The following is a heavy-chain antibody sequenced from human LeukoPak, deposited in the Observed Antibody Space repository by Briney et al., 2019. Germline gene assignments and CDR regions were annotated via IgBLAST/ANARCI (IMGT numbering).Heavy chain of an antibody. J-gene: IGHJ4*02. CDR1: GGSISDFY. CDR2: VSATGST. D-gene: IGHD6-19*01. CDR3: AQVTVGGHFDF. V-gene: IGHV4-4*07. Sequence: SETLSLTCTVSGGSISDFYWSGIRQPAGKGLEYIGRVSATGSTSFNPSLQSRVTMSVDTSKSQFSLKLSSVTAADTAVYYCAQVTVGGHFDFWGQGILVTVSS.